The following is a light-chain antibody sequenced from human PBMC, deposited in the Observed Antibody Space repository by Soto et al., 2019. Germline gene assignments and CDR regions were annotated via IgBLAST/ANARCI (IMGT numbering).Light chain of an antibody. J-gene: IGLJ1*01. CDR1: GSNIGSNA. CDR3: ATWDDSLNGYV. CDR2: TNI. V-gene: IGLV1-44*01. Sequence: QAVVTQPTSASGTPGQWIAISCSGSGSNIGSNAVTWYQQLPRTAPKLLIYTNIQRPSGVPDRFSGSKSGTSASLAISGLQSGDEADYYCATWDDSLNGYVFGTGTKLTVL.